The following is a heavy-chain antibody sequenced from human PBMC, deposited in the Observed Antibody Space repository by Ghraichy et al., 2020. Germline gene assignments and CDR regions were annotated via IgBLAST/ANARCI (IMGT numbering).Heavy chain of an antibody. J-gene: IGHJ4*02. D-gene: IGHD5-18*01. CDR1: GFTFSSYG. V-gene: IGHV3-30*03. CDR3: ASPARGYSYDFPDY. CDR2: ISYDGSNK. Sequence: GGSLRLSCAASGFTFSSYGMHWVRQAPGKGLEWVAVISYDGSNKYYADSVKGRFTISRDNSKNTLYLEMNSLRAEDTAVYYCASPARGYSYDFPDYWGQGTLVTVSS.